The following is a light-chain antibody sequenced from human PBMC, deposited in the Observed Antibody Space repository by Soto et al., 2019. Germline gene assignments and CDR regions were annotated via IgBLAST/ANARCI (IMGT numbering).Light chain of an antibody. CDR3: AAWDDTLNGVV. Sequence: QSVLTQTPSLSAAPTQRVTISCSGSSSNIGNNGVSWYQQLPGKPPKLLIYYDDLLPSGVSDRFSGSKSVTSASLPIGGLQSEDEADYYCAAWDDTLNGVVFGGGTKVTVL. CDR1: SSNIGNNG. J-gene: IGLJ3*02. CDR2: YDD. V-gene: IGLV1-36*01.